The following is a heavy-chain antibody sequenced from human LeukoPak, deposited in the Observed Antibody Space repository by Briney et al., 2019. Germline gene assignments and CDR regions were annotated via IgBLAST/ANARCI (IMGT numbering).Heavy chain of an antibody. V-gene: IGHV4-38-2*02. D-gene: IGHD3-10*01. Sequence: SETLSLTCTVSGYSISSGYYWSWIRQPPGKGLEWIGEINHSGSTNYNPSLKSRVTISVDTSKNQFSLKLSSVTAADTAVYYCARDGSGSRRFDPWGQGTLVTVSS. CDR2: INHSGST. CDR3: ARDGSGSRRFDP. CDR1: GYSISSGYY. J-gene: IGHJ5*02.